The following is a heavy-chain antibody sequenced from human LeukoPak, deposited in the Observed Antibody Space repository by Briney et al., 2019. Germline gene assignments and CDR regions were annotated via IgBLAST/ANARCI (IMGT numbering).Heavy chain of an antibody. CDR3: ASGYSYGADS. CDR2: ISSSGTSI. CDR1: GFTFSSYE. J-gene: IGHJ4*02. Sequence: PGESLSLSCAASGFTFSSYEMHWVRQAPGKGLEWVSHISSSGTSIHYADPVKGPFTISGANAKISLHLQMHSPRAEDTAVYYCASGYSYGADSWGQGNLVTVSS. D-gene: IGHD5-18*01. V-gene: IGHV3-48*03.